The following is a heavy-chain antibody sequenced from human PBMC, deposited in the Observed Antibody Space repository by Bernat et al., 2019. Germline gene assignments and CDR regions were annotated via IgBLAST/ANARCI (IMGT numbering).Heavy chain of an antibody. J-gene: IGHJ5*02. CDR1: GGSISSSSYY. D-gene: IGHD3-10*01. CDR2: IYYSGST. Sequence: QLQLQESGPGLVKPSETLSLTCTVSGGSISSSSYYWGWIRQPPGKGLEWIGSIYYSGSTYYNPSLKSRVTISVDTSKNQFSPKLSSVTAADTAVYYCARHTITMVRGVITPNWFDPWGQGTLVTVSS. CDR3: ARHTITMVRGVITPNWFDP. V-gene: IGHV4-39*01.